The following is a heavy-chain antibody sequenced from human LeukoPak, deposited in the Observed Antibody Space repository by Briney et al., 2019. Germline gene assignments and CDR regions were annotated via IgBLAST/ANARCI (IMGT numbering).Heavy chain of an antibody. CDR1: GFTFSSYS. J-gene: IGHJ6*03. Sequence: GGSLRLSCAASGFTFSSYSMNWVRQAPGKGLEWVSSISSSSSYIYYADSVKGRFTISRDNAKDSLYLQMNSLRAEDTAVYYCARVAVVVPYMDVWGKGTTVTVSS. CDR3: ARVAVVVPYMDV. CDR2: ISSSSSYI. V-gene: IGHV3-21*01. D-gene: IGHD2-2*01.